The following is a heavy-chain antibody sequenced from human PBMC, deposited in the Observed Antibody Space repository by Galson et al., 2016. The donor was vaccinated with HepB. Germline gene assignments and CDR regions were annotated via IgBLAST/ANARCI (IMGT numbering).Heavy chain of an antibody. J-gene: IGHJ6*03. CDR2: VYYSGST. Sequence: SETLSLTCTVPGGSISGYYWNWIRQPPGKGLQWIGYVYYSGSTNYNPSLKSRVTISVDTSKNQFSLKLSSVTAADTAVYYCAREREGQYQLTMDVWGKGTTVTVSS. CDR3: AREREGQYQLTMDV. V-gene: IGHV4-59*01. CDR1: GGSISGYY. D-gene: IGHD2-2*01.